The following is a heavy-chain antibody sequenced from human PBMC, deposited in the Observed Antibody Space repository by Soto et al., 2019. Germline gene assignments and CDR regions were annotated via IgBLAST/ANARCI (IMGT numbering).Heavy chain of an antibody. CDR1: GFTFSNYW. CDR2: IKEDGSEK. V-gene: IGHV3-7*01. J-gene: IGHJ4*02. CDR3: SRDVVVGAKALNY. D-gene: IGHD2-15*01. Sequence: GGSLRLSCAASGFTFSNYWMTLVRQAPGKGLEWVANIKEDGSEKHYVDSVKGRFTISRDNAKNSLYLQMNSLRVEDTAVYFCSRDVVVGAKALNYWGQGALVTVSS.